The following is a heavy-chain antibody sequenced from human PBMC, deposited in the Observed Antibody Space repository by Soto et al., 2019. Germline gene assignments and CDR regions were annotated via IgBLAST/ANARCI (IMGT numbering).Heavy chain of an antibody. CDR2: ISGGGENT. CDR3: AKSRGGGNSFDY. CDR1: GFTFDNYA. J-gene: IGHJ4*02. D-gene: IGHD2-15*01. Sequence: EVQLLESGGGLVQPGGSLRLSCAASGFTFDNYAMNWVRQAPGKGLEWVSTISGGGENTYYADSVKGRFTISRDNSKDTLYLQMNSLRAEDTAVYYCAKSRGGGNSFDYWGQGTLVTVSS. V-gene: IGHV3-23*01.